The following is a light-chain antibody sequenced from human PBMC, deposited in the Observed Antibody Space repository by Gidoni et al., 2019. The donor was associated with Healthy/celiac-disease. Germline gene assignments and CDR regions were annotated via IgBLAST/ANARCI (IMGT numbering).Light chain of an antibody. Sequence: DIQLTQSPSSLSASVGDRVTITCQASQDISNYLNWYQQKPGKATKLLIYDAANLETGVPSRFSGSGSGTDFTFTISSLQPEDIATYYCQQYDNLPLTCXGXTKVEIK. J-gene: IGKJ4*01. CDR3: QQYDNLPLT. CDR1: QDISNY. V-gene: IGKV1-33*01. CDR2: DAA.